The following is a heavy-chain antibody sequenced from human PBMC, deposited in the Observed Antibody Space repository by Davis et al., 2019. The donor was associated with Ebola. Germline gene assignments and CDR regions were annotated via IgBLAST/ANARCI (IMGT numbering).Heavy chain of an antibody. CDR1: GGTFSNYA. CDR3: ATFCSGGGCYSIADY. J-gene: IGHJ4*02. D-gene: IGHD2-21*01. Sequence: SVKVSCKASGGTFSNYAISWVRQAPGQGLEWMGEIISMFGTPNYAQRFQGRVTITADKSTSTVYLELSSLRSEDTAVYYCATFCSGGGCYSIADYWGQGTLVTVSS. V-gene: IGHV1-69*06. CDR2: IISMFGTP.